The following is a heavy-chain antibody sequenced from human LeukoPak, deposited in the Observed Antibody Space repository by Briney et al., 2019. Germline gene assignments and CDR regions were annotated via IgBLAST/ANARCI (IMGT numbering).Heavy chain of an antibody. D-gene: IGHD3-9*01. J-gene: IGHJ4*02. Sequence: PGGSLRLSCAASGFTFRNYVIHWVRRAPGKGLEWVGRIKTKPEGGTIDYAAPVRGRFTISRDDSENTLYLQMNSLKTEDTALYYCSTDQGGDILTGCWGQGTLVTVSS. CDR2: IKTKPEGGTI. V-gene: IGHV3-15*07. CDR3: STDQGGDILTGC. CDR1: GFTFRNYV.